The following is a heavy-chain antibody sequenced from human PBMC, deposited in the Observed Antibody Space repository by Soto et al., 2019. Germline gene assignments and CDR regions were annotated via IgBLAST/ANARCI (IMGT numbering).Heavy chain of an antibody. J-gene: IGHJ3*02. V-gene: IGHV4-4*07. CDR2: IYTSGST. D-gene: IGHD2-15*01. CDR3: ARDVGWWYYLNIQAFDI. Sequence: QVQLQESGPGLVNPSETLSLTCKVSGGSISSYYWSWVRQPAGKGLESIGRIYTSGSTNYNPSLKSRVTMSVDTFKNQFCLKQSSVTAAETPVYYCARDVGWWYYLNIQAFDIWGQGTIVTVSS. CDR1: GGSISSYY.